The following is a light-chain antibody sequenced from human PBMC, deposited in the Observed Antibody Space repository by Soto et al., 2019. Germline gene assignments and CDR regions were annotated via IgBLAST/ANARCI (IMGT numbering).Light chain of an antibody. CDR1: QGISSW. J-gene: IGKJ5*01. V-gene: IGKV1D-16*01. CDR3: PQYNTYST. CDR2: AAS. Sequence: DIQMTQSTSSVSASLGERVTSTCRASQGISSWLAWYQKKPGKCPNPLIYAASSLQSGVPSRFSGSGSGTEFTLTISSLQPDDFATYYCPQYNTYSTFGQGTRLDIK.